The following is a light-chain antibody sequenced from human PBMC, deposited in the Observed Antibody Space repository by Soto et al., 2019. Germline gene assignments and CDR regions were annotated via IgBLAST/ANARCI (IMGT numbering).Light chain of an antibody. J-gene: IGKJ1*01. Sequence: EVVLTQSPGTLSLSPGERATLSCRASQSVGSTYLAWYQQKPGQAPRLLIYGASSRATDIPDRFAGSGSGTDFTLTISRLEPEDFAVYFCQQYGDSPWTFGQGTTVEIK. V-gene: IGKV3-20*01. CDR3: QQYGDSPWT. CDR1: QSVGSTY. CDR2: GAS.